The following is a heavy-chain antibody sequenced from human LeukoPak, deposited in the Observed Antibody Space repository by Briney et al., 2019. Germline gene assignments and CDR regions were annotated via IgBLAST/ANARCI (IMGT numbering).Heavy chain of an antibody. CDR1: GFTFDEHA. D-gene: IGHD6-19*01. J-gene: IGHJ2*01. CDR2: ISWNSGSI. Sequence: GRSLRLSCVASGFTFDEHAMYWVRQAPGKGLDWVSGISWNSGSIGYADSVKGRFTISRDNAKNSLFLQMNSPRAEDTALYYCARDSALRQWLPNWYFDLWGRGTLVTVSS. CDR3: ARDSALRQWLPNWYFDL. V-gene: IGHV3-9*01.